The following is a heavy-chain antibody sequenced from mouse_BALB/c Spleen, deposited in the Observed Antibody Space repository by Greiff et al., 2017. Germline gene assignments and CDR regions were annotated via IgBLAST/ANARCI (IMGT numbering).Heavy chain of an antibody. Sequence: VQLQQTGPELVKPGASVKISCKASGYSFTDYIMLWVKQSHGKSLEWIGNINPYYGSTSYNLKFKGKATLTVDKSSSTAYMQLNSLTSEDSAVYYCARLDKRYFDVWGAGTTVTVSS. CDR3: ARLDKRYFDV. J-gene: IGHJ1*01. CDR2: INPYYGST. CDR1: GYSFTDYI. V-gene: IGHV1-39*01.